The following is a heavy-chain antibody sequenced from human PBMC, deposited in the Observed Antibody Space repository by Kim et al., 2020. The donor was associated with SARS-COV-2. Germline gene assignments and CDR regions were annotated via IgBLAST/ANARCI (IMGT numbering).Heavy chain of an antibody. CDR1: GYTFISHG. J-gene: IGHJ6*01. Sequence: GGSLRLSCTASGYTFISHGMHWFRQAPGKGLEGISFIVAGGTTMYNADSVRGRFTVSRDNVKKSVDLLLNNLRSDDTAVYYCARGDSRQWLVADYYVMDV. CDR3: ARGDSRQWLVADYYVMDV. CDR2: IVAGGTTM. V-gene: IGHV3-48*04. D-gene: IGHD6-19*01.